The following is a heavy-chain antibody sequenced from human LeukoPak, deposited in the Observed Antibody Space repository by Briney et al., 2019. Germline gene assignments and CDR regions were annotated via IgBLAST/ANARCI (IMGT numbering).Heavy chain of an antibody. D-gene: IGHD3-16*02. V-gene: IGHV1-24*01. CDR2: FDPEDGET. J-gene: IGHJ4*02. Sequence: ASVKVSCKVSGYTLTELSMHWVRQAPGKGLEWMGGFDPEDGETIYAQKFQGRVTMTEDTSTDTAYMELSSPRSEDTAVYYCATVRGMITFGGVIPYYFDYWGQGTLATVSS. CDR3: ATVRGMITFGGVIPYYFDY. CDR1: GYTLTELS.